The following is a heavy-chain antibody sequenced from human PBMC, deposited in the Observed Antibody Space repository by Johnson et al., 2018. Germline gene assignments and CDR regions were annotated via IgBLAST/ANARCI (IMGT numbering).Heavy chain of an antibody. CDR2: VWDDGINK. CDR1: GFTFSNYG. J-gene: IGHJ3*02. V-gene: IGHV3-33*06. Sequence: QVQLVQSGGGVVQPGNSLRLSCAASGFTFSNYGMHWVRQAPGKGLEWVAAVWDDGINKFYADSMRGRFTISRDNSKNTLYLEMNSLRAEDTAVYYCTKDRDHTEGIFDIWGQGTMVTVSS. D-gene: IGHD6-13*01. CDR3: TKDRDHTEGIFDI.